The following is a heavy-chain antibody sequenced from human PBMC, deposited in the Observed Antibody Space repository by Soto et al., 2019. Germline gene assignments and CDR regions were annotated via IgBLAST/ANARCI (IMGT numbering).Heavy chain of an antibody. CDR2: ISGSGRST. J-gene: IGHJ4*02. CDR1: GFTFSSYA. V-gene: IGHV3-23*01. Sequence: GGSLRLSCAASGFTFSSYAMSWVRQAPGKGLEWVSAISGSGRSTYYADSVKGRFTISRDNSKNTLYLQMNSLRAEDTAVYYCAQSPKKTGYSSGPSEGWGYWGQGTLVTVSS. CDR3: AQSPKKTGYSSGPSEGWGY. D-gene: IGHD6-19*01.